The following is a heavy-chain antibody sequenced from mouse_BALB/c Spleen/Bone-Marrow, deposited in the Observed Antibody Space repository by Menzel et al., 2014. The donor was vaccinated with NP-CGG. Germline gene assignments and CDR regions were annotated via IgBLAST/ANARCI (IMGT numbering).Heavy chain of an antibody. CDR3: ARLGYYGWFAY. J-gene: IGHJ3*01. Sequence: EVKLVESGGGLVQPGGSLKLSCAASGFDFSRYWMSRVRQAPGKGLQWIGEINPESNTINYTPSLKDKFIISRDNAKSTLYLQMSKVRSEDTALYCCARLGYYGWFAYWGQGTLVTVSA. D-gene: IGHD2-3*01. CDR2: INPESNTI. CDR1: GFDFSRYW. V-gene: IGHV4-1*02.